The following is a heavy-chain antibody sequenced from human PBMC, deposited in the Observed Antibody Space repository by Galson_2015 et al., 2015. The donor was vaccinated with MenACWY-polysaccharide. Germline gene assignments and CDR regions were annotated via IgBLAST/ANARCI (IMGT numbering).Heavy chain of an antibody. CDR1: GYTFTSYD. V-gene: IGHV1-8*01. Sequence: SVKVSCKASGYTFTSYDINWVRQATGQGLEWMGWMNPNSGNTGYAQKFQGRVTMTRNTSISTAYMELSSLRSEDTAVYYCAREGNYGEGDWFDPWGQGTLVTVSS. D-gene: IGHD3-10*01. CDR3: AREGNYGEGDWFDP. CDR2: MNPNSGNT. J-gene: IGHJ5*02.